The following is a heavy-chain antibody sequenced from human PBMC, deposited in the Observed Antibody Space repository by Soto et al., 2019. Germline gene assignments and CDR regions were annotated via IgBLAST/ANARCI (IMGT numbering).Heavy chain of an antibody. CDR2: IDPNSGGT. V-gene: IGHV1-2*04. J-gene: IGHJ4*03. CDR1: GYTFTAYD. Sequence: ASVKVSCKASGYTFTAYDIHWVRQGPGRGLEWLGWIDPNSGGTNYAQKFQAWSTMTRDTSISTAYLELSGLKSDDTAVYYCARANALRASCCYFDFWGQGTTVTVSS. CDR3: ARANALRASCCYFDF. D-gene: IGHD2-8*01.